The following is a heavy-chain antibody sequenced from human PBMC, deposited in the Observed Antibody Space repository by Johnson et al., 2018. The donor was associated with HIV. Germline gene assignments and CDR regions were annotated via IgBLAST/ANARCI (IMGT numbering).Heavy chain of an antibody. CDR2: IKQDGSEK. J-gene: IGHJ3*02. V-gene: IGHV3-7*01. CDR3: ARGGFGEWAAFDI. CDR1: GLTFSSYW. D-gene: IGHD3-10*01. Sequence: VHLVESGGGLVQPGGSLRLSCAASGLTFSSYWMTWVRQAPGKGLEWVANIKQDGSEKYYVDSVKGRFTISRDNAKNSLYLQMNSLRAEDTAVYYCARGGFGEWAAFDIWGQGTMVTVSS.